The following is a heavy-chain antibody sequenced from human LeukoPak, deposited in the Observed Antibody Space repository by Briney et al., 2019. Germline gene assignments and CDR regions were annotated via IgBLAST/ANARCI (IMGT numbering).Heavy chain of an antibody. Sequence: SETLSLTCAVYGGSFSGYYWSWLRQPPGKGLEWIGEINHSGSTNYNPSLKSRVTISVDTSKNQFSLKLSSVTAADTVVYYCARHRPRFHRIFGVVTSAFFDYLGEGTLVTV. CDR2: INHSGST. CDR1: GGSFSGYY. V-gene: IGHV4-34*01. J-gene: IGHJ4*02. D-gene: IGHD3-3*02. CDR3: ARHRPRFHRIFGVVTSAFFDY.